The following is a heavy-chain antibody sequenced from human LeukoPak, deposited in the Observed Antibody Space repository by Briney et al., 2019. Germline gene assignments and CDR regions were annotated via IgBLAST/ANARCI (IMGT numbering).Heavy chain of an antibody. CDR3: AREGEGSYSYDY. CDR2: ISYDGSNK. CDR1: GFTFSSYG. J-gene: IGHJ4*02. V-gene: IGHV3-30*03. Sequence: GGSLRLSCAASGFTFSSYGMHWVRQAPGKGLEWVAVISYDGSNKYYADSVKGRFTISRDNSKNTLYLQMNSLRAEDTAVYYCAREGEGSYSYDYWGQGTLVTVSS. D-gene: IGHD1-26*01.